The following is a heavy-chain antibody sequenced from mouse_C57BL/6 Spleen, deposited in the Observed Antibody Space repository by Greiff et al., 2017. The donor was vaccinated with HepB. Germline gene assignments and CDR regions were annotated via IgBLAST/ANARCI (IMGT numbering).Heavy chain of an antibody. V-gene: IGHV1-72*01. CDR3: ALGSMVTSMDY. D-gene: IGHD2-2*01. Sequence: QVQLQQPGAELVKPGASVKLSCKASGYTFTSYWMHWVKQRPGRGLEWIGRIDTNSGGTKYNEKFKSKATLNVDKPSSTAFMQLSSLTSEDAAVYYCALGSMVTSMDYWGQGTSVTVSS. CDR2: IDTNSGGT. J-gene: IGHJ4*01. CDR1: GYTFTSYW.